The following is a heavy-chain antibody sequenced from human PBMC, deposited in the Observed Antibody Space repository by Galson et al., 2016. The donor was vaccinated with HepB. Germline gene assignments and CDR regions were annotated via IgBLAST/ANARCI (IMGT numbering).Heavy chain of an antibody. J-gene: IGHJ4*02. CDR1: GYTFTSYG. CDR2: INTYTGNT. CDR3: ARDRAYGGLMFDS. V-gene: IGHV1-18*01. D-gene: IGHD3-10*01. Sequence: SVKVSCKASGYTFTSYGINWVRQAPGQGLEWMGRINTYTGNTNYPQKFQGRVTMTTDTSTSTAYMGLRSLRPDDTAVYYCARDRAYGGLMFDSWGQGTLVTVSS.